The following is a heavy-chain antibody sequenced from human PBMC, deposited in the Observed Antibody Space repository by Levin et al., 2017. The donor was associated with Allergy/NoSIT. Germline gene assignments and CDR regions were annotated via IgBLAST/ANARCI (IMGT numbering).Heavy chain of an antibody. V-gene: IGHV4-39*02. Sequence: PSETLSLTCTVSIASISSSPYYWGWIRQPPGKGLEWIGNIYSSGRTSYNPSVSSRATMSLDTSNNHFSLKLRAVTATDTAVYYCASLFEYSSSSFDYWGQGSLVTVSS. J-gene: IGHJ4*02. CDR2: IYSSGRT. CDR3: ASLFEYSSSSFDY. CDR1: IASISSSPYY. D-gene: IGHD6-6*01.